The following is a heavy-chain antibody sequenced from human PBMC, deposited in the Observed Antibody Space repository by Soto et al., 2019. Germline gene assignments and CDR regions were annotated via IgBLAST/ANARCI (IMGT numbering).Heavy chain of an antibody. CDR1: GGSISSYY. CDR2: MEYSGST. D-gene: IGHD4-17*01. J-gene: IGHJ4*02. V-gene: IGHV4-59*08. Sequence: SETLSLTCTVSGGSISSYYWSWIRQPPGKGLEWIGYMEYSGSTNYNPSLKSRVSTSVDTSKNQFSLKLSSVTAADTAVYYCARQGPNTYGDYFDYWGQGTLVPVSS. CDR3: ARQGPNTYGDYFDY.